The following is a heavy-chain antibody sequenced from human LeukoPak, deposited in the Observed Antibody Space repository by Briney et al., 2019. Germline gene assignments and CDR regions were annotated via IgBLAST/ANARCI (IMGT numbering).Heavy chain of an antibody. Sequence: PSETLSLTCTVSGGSISNYYWSWIRQPAGKGLEWIGRIYTSGSTNYNPSLKSRVTISVDTSKNQFSLKLSSVTAADTAVYYCAANPGFWYYYYGMDVWGQGTTVTVSS. CDR1: GGSISNYY. CDR2: IYTSGST. CDR3: AANPGFWYYYYGMDV. V-gene: IGHV4-4*07. J-gene: IGHJ6*02. D-gene: IGHD3-3*01.